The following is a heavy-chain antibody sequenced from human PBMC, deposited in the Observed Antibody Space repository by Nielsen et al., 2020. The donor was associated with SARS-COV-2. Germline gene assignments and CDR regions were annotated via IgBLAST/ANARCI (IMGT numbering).Heavy chain of an antibody. V-gene: IGHV3-73*01. Sequence: GGSLRLSCVASGFTFSGSAMPWVRQASGKGLEWLGRIRSYANEYATAYAASVKGRFTISRDDSKNTAYLQMNSLKTEDTAVYYCSSPTVAYWGQGTLVTVSS. CDR1: GFTFSGSA. CDR3: SSPTVAY. J-gene: IGHJ4*02. D-gene: IGHD4-23*01. CDR2: IRSYANEYAT.